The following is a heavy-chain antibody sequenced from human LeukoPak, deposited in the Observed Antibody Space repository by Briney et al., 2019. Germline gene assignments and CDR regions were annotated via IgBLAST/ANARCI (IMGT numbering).Heavy chain of an antibody. J-gene: IGHJ3*02. Sequence: GGSLRLSCAASGFTFSSYSMNWVRQAPGKGLEWVSYISSSSSTIYYADSVKGRFTISRDNAKNSLYLQMNGLRAEDTAVYYCARPTTVVNSGAFDIWGQGTMVTVSS. V-gene: IGHV3-48*04. D-gene: IGHD4-23*01. CDR3: ARPTTVVNSGAFDI. CDR1: GFTFSSYS. CDR2: ISSSSSTI.